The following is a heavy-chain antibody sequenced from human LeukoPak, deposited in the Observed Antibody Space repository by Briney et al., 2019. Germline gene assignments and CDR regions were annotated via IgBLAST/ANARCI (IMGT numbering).Heavy chain of an antibody. CDR2: ISSSGSTI. CDR1: GFTFSSYE. V-gene: IGHV3-48*03. J-gene: IGHJ3*02. Sequence: PGGSLRLSCAASGFTFSSYEMNWVRQAPGKGLEWVSYISSSGSTIYYADSVKGRFTISRDNAKNSLYLQMNSLRAEDTAVYYCARAVSLHYYGSGSHDAFDIWGQGTMVTVSS. CDR3: ARAVSLHYYGSGSHDAFDI. D-gene: IGHD3-10*01.